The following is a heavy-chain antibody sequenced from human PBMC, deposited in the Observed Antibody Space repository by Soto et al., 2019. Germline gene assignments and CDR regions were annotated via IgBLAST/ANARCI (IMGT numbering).Heavy chain of an antibody. V-gene: IGHV5-51*01. CDR2: ISPGDSDT. Sequence: GESLKISCKASGFSFTTYWIAWVRQVPGKGLEWVGIISPGDSDTRYSPSFQGQVTISADRSITTAYLQWSSLKASDTAIYYCARHEQFYYHYYGMDVWGQGTTVTVSS. CDR3: ARHEQFYYHYYGMDV. D-gene: IGHD6-19*01. CDR1: GFSFTTYW. J-gene: IGHJ6*02.